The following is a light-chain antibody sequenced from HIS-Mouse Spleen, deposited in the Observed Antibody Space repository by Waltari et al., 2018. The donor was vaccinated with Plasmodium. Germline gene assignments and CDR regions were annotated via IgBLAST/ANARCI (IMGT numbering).Light chain of an antibody. J-gene: IGLJ3*02. CDR3: AAWDDSLSGPV. CDR2: RNN. CDR1: SSNIGSNY. Sequence: QSVLTQPPSASGTPGQRVTISCSGSSSNIGSNYVYWYQQLPGTAPKLLIYRNNPRPSGVPDRFSGSKSGTSASRAISGLRSEDEADYYCAAWDDSLSGPVCGGGTKLTVL. V-gene: IGLV1-47*01.